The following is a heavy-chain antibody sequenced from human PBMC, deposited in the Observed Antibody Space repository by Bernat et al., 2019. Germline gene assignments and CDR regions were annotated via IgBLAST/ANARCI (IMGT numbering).Heavy chain of an antibody. V-gene: IGHV3-21*01. CDR2: LSNAGGTI. CDR1: GFSFSTYS. D-gene: IGHD2-8*01. Sequence: QLVESGGGLVKPGESLRLSCAASGFSFSTYSMNWVRQAPGKGLEWVSSLSNAGGTIYYADSVRGRFTISRDNAENSLFLQMNSLRAEDTAVYYCAARHCSNCVCQFDDWGQGTLVTVSS. CDR3: AARHCSNCVCQFDD. J-gene: IGHJ4*02.